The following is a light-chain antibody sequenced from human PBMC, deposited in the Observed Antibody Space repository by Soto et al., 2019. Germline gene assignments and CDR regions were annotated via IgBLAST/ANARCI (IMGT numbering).Light chain of an antibody. Sequence: AIRMTQSPSSFSASTGDRVTITCRASQGISSYLAWYQQKPGKAPKLLIYAASTLQSGVPSRFSGSGSGTDFTLTISCLQSEDFATYYCQQYYSYPQYTFGQGTKLGIK. V-gene: IGKV1-8*01. CDR3: QQYYSYPQYT. CDR2: AAS. J-gene: IGKJ2*01. CDR1: QGISSY.